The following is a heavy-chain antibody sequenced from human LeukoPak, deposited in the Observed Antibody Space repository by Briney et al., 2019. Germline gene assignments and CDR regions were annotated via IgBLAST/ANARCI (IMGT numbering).Heavy chain of an antibody. CDR3: AKASSWLLHVGFDS. CDR2: ISGSGGST. J-gene: IGHJ4*02. Sequence: GGSLRLSCAASGFTFSSYAMYWVRQAPGKGLEWVSVISGSGGSTFYADSVKGRFTISRDNSKNTLYLHMNSLRAEDTAVYYCAKASSWLLHVGFDSWGQETLVTVSS. V-gene: IGHV3-23*01. CDR1: GFTFSSYA. D-gene: IGHD6-13*01.